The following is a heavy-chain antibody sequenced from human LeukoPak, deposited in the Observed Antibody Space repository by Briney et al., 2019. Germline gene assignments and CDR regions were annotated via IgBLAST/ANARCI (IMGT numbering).Heavy chain of an antibody. D-gene: IGHD3-22*01. CDR2: ISYDGSNK. Sequence: PGGSLRLSCAASGFTFSSYAKHWVRQAPGKGLEWVAVISYDGSNKYYADSVKGRFTISRDNSKNTLYLQMNSLRAEDTAVYYCARDYYDSSGYYRGYFDYWGQGTLVTVSS. CDR3: ARDYYDSSGYYRGYFDY. J-gene: IGHJ4*02. V-gene: IGHV3-30*04. CDR1: GFTFSSYA.